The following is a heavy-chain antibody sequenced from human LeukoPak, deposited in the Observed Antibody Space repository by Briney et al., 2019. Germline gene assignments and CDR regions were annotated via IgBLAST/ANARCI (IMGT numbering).Heavy chain of an antibody. J-gene: IGHJ6*03. CDR1: GGSISSYY. CDR3: ATHPYSNGNNDYNMDV. D-gene: IGHD6-19*01. V-gene: IGHV4-59*08. Sequence: SETLSLTCTVSGGSISSYYWTWIRQPPGKGLEWIGYISYSGSTNSNPSLKSRVTTSVDTSKSQFTLKLRAVTATDTAVYYCATHPYSNGNNDYNMDVWGQGTTVTVSS. CDR2: ISYSGST.